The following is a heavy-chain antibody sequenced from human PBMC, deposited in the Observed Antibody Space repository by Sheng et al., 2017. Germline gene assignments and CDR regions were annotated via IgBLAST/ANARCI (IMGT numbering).Heavy chain of an antibody. CDR1: GFTFSSYG. Sequence: QVQLVESGGGVVQPGRSLRLSCAASGFTFSSYGMHWVRQAPGKGLEWVAAISYDGSNKFYADSVKGRFTISRDNSKNTMYLQMNSLRADDTAVYYCARDHFRGSFLDYWGQGTLVTVSS. J-gene: IGHJ4*02. D-gene: IGHD1-26*01. CDR3: ARDHFRGSFLDY. CDR2: ISYDGSNK. V-gene: IGHV3-30*03.